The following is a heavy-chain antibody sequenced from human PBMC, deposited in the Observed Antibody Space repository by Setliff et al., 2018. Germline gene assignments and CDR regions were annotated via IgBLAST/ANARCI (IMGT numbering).Heavy chain of an antibody. Sequence: SETLSLTCTVSGGSISSSSYYWGWIRQPPGKGLEWIGSIYYSGSTYYNPSLKSRVTISVDTSKNQFSLKLSSVTAAETAVYYCARAKGYCSSTSCRIYYFDYWGQGTLVTVSS. J-gene: IGHJ4*02. CDR1: GGSISSSSYY. V-gene: IGHV4-39*07. CDR2: IYYSGST. CDR3: ARAKGYCSSTSCRIYYFDY. D-gene: IGHD2-2*01.